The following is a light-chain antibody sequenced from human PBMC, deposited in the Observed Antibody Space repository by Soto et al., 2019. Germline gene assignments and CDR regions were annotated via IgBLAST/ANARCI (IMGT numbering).Light chain of an antibody. CDR3: SSYTSSSTYV. V-gene: IGLV2-14*01. CDR1: SSDVGGYNY. CDR2: EVS. J-gene: IGLJ1*01. Sequence: QSALTQPASVSGSPGQSITISCTGTSSDVGGYNYVPWYQQNPGKAPKLMIYEVSNRPSGVSNRFSGSKSGNTASLTISGLQAEDEADYYCSSYTSSSTYVFGTGTKVTVL.